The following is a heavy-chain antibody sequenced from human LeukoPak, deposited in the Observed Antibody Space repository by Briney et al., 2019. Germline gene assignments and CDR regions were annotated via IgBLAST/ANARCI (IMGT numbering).Heavy chain of an antibody. J-gene: IGHJ6*04. CDR3: AELGITMIGGV. CDR1: GFTFSSYE. CDR2: ISGSGGST. V-gene: IGHV3-23*01. D-gene: IGHD3-10*02. Sequence: GGSLRLSCAASGFTFSSYEMNWVRQAPGRGLEWVSAISGSGGSTYYADSVKGRFTISRDNSKNTLYLQMNSLRAEDTAVYYCAELGITMIGGVWGKGTTVTISS.